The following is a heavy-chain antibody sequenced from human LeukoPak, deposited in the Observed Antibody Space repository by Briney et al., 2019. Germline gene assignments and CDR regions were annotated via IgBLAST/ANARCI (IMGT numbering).Heavy chain of an antibody. CDR2: IYHSGST. V-gene: IGHV4-38-2*01. Sequence: KPSETLSLTPAVSGYSISSGYYWGWVRQPPGKGLEWIGSIYHSGSTYYNPSLKSRVTISVDTSKNQFSLKLSSVTAADTAVYYCASRSSSWFPFDYWGQGTLVTVSS. CDR3: ASRSSSWFPFDY. J-gene: IGHJ4*02. D-gene: IGHD6-13*01. CDR1: GYSISSGYY.